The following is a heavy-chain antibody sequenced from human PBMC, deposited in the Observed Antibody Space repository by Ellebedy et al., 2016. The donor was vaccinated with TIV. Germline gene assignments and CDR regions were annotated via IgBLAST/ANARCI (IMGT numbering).Heavy chain of an antibody. CDR3: ARDTSGWYGY. Sequence: GESLKISCAASGLNFNSYWMTWVRQAPGKGLEWVANIKHDGSEQQYVDSVKGRFTISRDNAKNSLFLQMNSLRAEDTAVYFCARDTSGWYGYWGQGTLVTVSS. V-gene: IGHV3-7*01. CDR2: IKHDGSEQ. J-gene: IGHJ4*02. CDR1: GLNFNSYW. D-gene: IGHD6-19*01.